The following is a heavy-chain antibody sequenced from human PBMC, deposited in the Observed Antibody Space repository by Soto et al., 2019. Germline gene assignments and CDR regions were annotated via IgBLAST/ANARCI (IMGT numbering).Heavy chain of an antibody. Sequence: EVQLVESGGGLVKPGGSLTLSCAASGFTFSSYSMNCPRQARGKGLEWVSCIRGVDNNKYYAASVKGRFTISRDNAKNSLFLHLSGPTADDTAVYYCARDRVRGTRPQYGMDVWGQGTTVTVSS. D-gene: IGHD3-16*01. CDR1: GFTFSSYS. J-gene: IGHJ6*02. CDR3: ARDRVRGTRPQYGMDV. CDR2: IRGVDNNK. V-gene: IGHV3-21*01.